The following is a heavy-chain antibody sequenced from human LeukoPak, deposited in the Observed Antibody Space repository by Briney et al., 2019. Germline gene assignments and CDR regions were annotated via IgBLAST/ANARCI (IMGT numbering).Heavy chain of an antibody. CDR3: ASSVYYYYGMDV. V-gene: IGHV4-30-2*01. CDR2: IYHSGST. Sequence: PSETLSLTCTVSGGSISSGGYSWSWIRQPPGKGLEWIGYIYHSGSTYYNPSLKSRVTISVDRSKNQFSLKLSSVTAADTAVYYCASSVYYYYGMDVWGQGTTVTVSS. J-gene: IGHJ6*02. CDR1: GGSISSGGYS.